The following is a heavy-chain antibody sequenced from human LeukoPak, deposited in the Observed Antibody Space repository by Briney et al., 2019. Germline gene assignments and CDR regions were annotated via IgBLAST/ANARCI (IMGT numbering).Heavy chain of an antibody. D-gene: IGHD1-26*01. CDR2: INHSGST. CDR3: ARVNSGSYGGFDY. CDR1: GGSISSYY. V-gene: IGHV4-34*01. Sequence: SSQTLSLTCTVSGGSISSYYWSWIRQPPGKGLEWIGEINHSGSTNYNPSLKSRVTISVDTSKNQFSLKLSSVTAADTAVYYCARVNSGSYGGFDYWGQGTLVTVSS. J-gene: IGHJ4*02.